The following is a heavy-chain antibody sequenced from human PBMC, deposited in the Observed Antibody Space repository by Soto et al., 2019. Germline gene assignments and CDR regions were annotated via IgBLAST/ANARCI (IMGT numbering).Heavy chain of an antibody. CDR2: MNPKSGNT. J-gene: IGHJ4*02. V-gene: IGHV1-8*01. CDR1: GYTFTSYD. Sequence: QVQLVQSGAEVKKPGASVKVSCKASGYTFTSYDINWVRQATGQGLEWMGWMNPKSGNTGYAQKFQGRVTMTRNTAISTAYMELSSLRSEDPAGYYCARGSPFVVVPAAPFDYWGQGTLVTVSS. D-gene: IGHD2-2*01. CDR3: ARGSPFVVVPAAPFDY.